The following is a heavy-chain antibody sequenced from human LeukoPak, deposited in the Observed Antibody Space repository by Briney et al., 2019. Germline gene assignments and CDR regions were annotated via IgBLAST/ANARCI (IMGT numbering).Heavy chain of an antibody. V-gene: IGHV5-51*01. D-gene: IGHD4-23*01. CDR2: IYPGDSDT. CDR3: ARSTTVVTFNWFDL. CDR1: GYSFTNYW. Sequence: GESLKISCKGSGYSFTNYWIGWVRQMPGKGLEWMGIIYPGDSDTRYSPSFQGQITISADKSINTAYLQWSSLEASGTAMYYCARSTTVVTFNWFDLWGQGTLVTVSS. J-gene: IGHJ5*02.